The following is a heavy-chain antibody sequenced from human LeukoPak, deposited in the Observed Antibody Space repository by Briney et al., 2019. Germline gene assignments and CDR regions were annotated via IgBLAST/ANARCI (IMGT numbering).Heavy chain of an antibody. Sequence: ASVKVSCKASGYTFTSYDINWVRQATGQGLEWMGWMNPNSGNTGYAQKFQGRVTVTRNTSISTAYMELSSLRSEDTAVYYCARVILVRGVIHYYYYGMDVWGQGTTVTVSS. CDR1: GYTFTSYD. V-gene: IGHV1-8*01. CDR2: MNPNSGNT. J-gene: IGHJ6*02. D-gene: IGHD3-10*01. CDR3: ARVILVRGVIHYYYYGMDV.